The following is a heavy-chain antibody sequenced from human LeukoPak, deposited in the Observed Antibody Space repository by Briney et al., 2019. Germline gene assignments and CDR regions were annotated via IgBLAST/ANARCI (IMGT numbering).Heavy chain of an antibody. Sequence: SETLSLTCAVSGYSISSGYYWGWIRPPPGTGLEWIGSIYHSGSTYYNPSLKSRVTISVDTSKNQFSLKLSSVTAADTAVYYCARVGGVGYYYYMDVWGKGTTVTVSS. CDR2: IYHSGST. V-gene: IGHV4-38-2*01. D-gene: IGHD3-16*01. CDR3: ARVGGVGYYYYMDV. CDR1: GYSISSGYY. J-gene: IGHJ6*03.